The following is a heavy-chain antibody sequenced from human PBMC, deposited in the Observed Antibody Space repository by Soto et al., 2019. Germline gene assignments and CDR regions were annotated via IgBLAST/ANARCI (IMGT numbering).Heavy chain of an antibody. D-gene: IGHD3-9*01. CDR2: INHSGST. CDR1: GGSFSGYY. Sequence: SETLSLTCAVYGGSFSGYYWSWIRQPPGKGLEWIGEINHSGSTNYNPSLKSRVTISVDTSKNQFSLKLSSVTAADTAVYYCARDRTIPFEEGRWFDPWGQGTLVTVSS. J-gene: IGHJ5*02. V-gene: IGHV4-34*01. CDR3: ARDRTIPFEEGRWFDP.